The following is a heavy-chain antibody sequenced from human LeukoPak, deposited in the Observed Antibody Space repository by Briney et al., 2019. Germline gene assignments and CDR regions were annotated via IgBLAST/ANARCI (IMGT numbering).Heavy chain of an antibody. D-gene: IGHD3-10*01. J-gene: IGHJ4*02. CDR1: GGTFSSYA. Sequence: ASVKVSCKASGGTFSSYAISWVRQAPGQGIEWMGGIIPIFGTANYAQKFQGRVTITADKSTSTAYMELSSLRSEDTAVYYCAGLGGTMVRGVVYYFDYWGQGTLVTVSS. V-gene: IGHV1-69*06. CDR2: IIPIFGTA. CDR3: AGLGGTMVRGVVYYFDY.